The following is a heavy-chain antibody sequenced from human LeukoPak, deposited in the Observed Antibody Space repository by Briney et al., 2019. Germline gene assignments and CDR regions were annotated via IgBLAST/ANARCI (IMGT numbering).Heavy chain of an antibody. CDR3: ARDYYGSGSSDV. Sequence: GGSLRLSCAASGFTFSSYSMNWVRQAPGKGLEWVSSISSSIRSSYYIYYADSVKGRFTISRDNAKNSLYLQMNSLRAEDTAVYYRARDYYGSGSSDVWGQGTTVTVSS. CDR1: GFTFSSYS. V-gene: IGHV3-21*01. D-gene: IGHD3-10*01. CDR2: ISSSIRSSYYI. J-gene: IGHJ6*02.